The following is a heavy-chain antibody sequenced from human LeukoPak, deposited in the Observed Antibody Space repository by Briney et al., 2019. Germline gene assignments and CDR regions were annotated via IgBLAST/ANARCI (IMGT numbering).Heavy chain of an antibody. V-gene: IGHV3-21*01. D-gene: IGHD3-9*01. CDR3: ARADDWSPGYYYYGMDV. CDR2: ISSSSSYI. J-gene: IGHJ6*02. CDR1: GFTFSSYS. Sequence: KPGGSLRLSCAASGFTFSSYSMNWVRQAPGKGLEWVSSISSSSSYIYYADSVKGRFTISRDNAKNSLYLQMNSLRAEDTAVYYCARADDWSPGYYYYGMDVWGQGTTVTVSS.